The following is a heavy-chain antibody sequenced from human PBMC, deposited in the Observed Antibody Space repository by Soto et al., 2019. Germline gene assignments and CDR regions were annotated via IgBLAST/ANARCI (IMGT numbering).Heavy chain of an antibody. CDR3: AGSKNGGLTFDY. CDR1: GVPISSYF. CDR2: IYHSADT. D-gene: IGHD3-16*01. V-gene: IGHV4-59*01. Sequence: SETLSLTCTVYGVPISSYFWSWVRLPPGKGLEWIGYIYHSADTKYSPSLKRRATISVYPSKKQFSLRLTTVTAADAALYYCAGSKNGGLTFDYWGEGALVIVSS. J-gene: IGHJ4*02.